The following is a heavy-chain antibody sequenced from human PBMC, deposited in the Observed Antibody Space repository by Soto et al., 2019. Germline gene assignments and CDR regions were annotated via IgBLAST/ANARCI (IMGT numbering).Heavy chain of an antibody. CDR3: ARVSGTITIFGVLIPTHWYFDL. J-gene: IGHJ2*01. V-gene: IGHV3-23*01. Sequence: GGSLRLSCAASGFTFSSYALNWVRQAPGKGLEWVSAISGSGGSTYYADSVKGRFTISRDNSKNTLYLQMNSLRAEDTAIYYCARVSGTITIFGVLIPTHWYFDLWGRGTLVTVSS. D-gene: IGHD3-3*01. CDR2: ISGSGGST. CDR1: GFTFSSYA.